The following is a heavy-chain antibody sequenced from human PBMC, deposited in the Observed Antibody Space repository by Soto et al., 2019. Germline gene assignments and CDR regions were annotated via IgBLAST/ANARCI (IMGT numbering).Heavy chain of an antibody. CDR3: AKLEGSVSMDGDWFDP. CDR1: GFSFSSHG. V-gene: IGHV3-30*18. Sequence: QVQLVESGGGVVQPGRSLRLSCAASGFSFSSHGMHWVRQAPGRGLEWVAVISHDGSFKSYADSLRGRFTVSRDNSKNTLYLQIHSLRPEDTAVYYCAKLEGSVSMDGDWFDPWGQGTLVTVSS. CDR2: ISHDGSFK. J-gene: IGHJ5*02. D-gene: IGHD2-8*01.